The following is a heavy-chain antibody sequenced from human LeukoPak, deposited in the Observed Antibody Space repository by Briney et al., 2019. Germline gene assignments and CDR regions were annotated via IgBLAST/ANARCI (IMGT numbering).Heavy chain of an antibody. CDR3: ARETPHGGNSGGYYFDY. V-gene: IGHV4-30-2*05. Sequence: SETLSLTCAVSGGSISSSGYSWSWIRQPPGKGLEWIGYIHHTGSTYYNPSLKSRVTISVDTSKNQFSLKLSSVTAADTAVYYCARETPHGGNSGGYYFDYWGQGTLVTVSS. CDR1: GGSISSSGYS. D-gene: IGHD4-23*01. CDR2: IHHTGST. J-gene: IGHJ4*02.